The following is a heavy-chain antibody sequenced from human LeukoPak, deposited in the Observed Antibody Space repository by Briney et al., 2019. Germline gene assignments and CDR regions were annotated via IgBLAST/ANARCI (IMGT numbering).Heavy chain of an antibody. CDR3: ARRKRYYDFWSGYSFDP. V-gene: IGHV4-34*01. D-gene: IGHD3-3*01. J-gene: IGHJ5*02. CDR1: GGSFSGYY. CDR2: INHSGST. Sequence: SETLSLTCAVYGGSFSGYYWSWIRQLPGKGLEWIGEINHSGSTNYNPSLKSRVTISVDTSKNQFSLKLSSVTAADTAVYYCARRKRYYDFWSGYSFDPWGQGTLVTVSS.